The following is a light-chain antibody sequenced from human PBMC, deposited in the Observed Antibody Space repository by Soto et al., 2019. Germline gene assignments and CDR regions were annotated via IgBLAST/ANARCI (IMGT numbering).Light chain of an antibody. Sequence: QSVLTQPASVSGSPGQSITISCTGTSSDVGGYNFVSWYQHHPGKAPKLIMYDVSNRPSGVSNRFSGSKSGNTASLNISGLQAEDDADYYCSSYTPSSTPFVFGTGTKLTVL. V-gene: IGLV2-14*03. CDR3: SSYTPSSTPFV. J-gene: IGLJ1*01. CDR1: SSDVGGYNF. CDR2: DVS.